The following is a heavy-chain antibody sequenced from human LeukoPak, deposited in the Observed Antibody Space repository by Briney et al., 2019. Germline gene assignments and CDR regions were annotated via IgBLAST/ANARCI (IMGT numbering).Heavy chain of an antibody. CDR3: EKELFYGSGSKFDD. CDR2: ISCSGTST. CDR1: GFTFSTYA. V-gene: IGHV3-23*01. J-gene: IGHJ4*02. Sequence: GGSLRLSCAASGFTFSTYAMGWVRQAPGKGLEWVSFISCSGTSTYYADSVKGRFTISRDNSKNTLSLQMNSLRVEDTSVYYCEKELFYGSGSKFDDGGRGTLVTVSS. D-gene: IGHD3-10*01.